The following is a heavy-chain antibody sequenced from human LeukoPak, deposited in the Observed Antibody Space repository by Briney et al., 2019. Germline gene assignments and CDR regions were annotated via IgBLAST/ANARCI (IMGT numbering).Heavy chain of an antibody. Sequence: ASVKVSCKASGYMFTSYGISWVRQAPGQGPEWMGWISAYNGNTNYAQKLQGRVTMTTDTSTSTAYMELSSLRSEDTAVYYCARQPNYGGNSFQFDYWGQGTLVTVSS. CDR1: GYMFTSYG. CDR2: ISAYNGNT. J-gene: IGHJ4*02. D-gene: IGHD4-23*01. CDR3: ARQPNYGGNSFQFDY. V-gene: IGHV1-18*01.